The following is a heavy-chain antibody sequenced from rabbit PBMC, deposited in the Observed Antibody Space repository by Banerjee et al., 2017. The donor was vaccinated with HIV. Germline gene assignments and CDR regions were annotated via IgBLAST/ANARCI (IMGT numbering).Heavy chain of an antibody. J-gene: IGHJ4*01. Sequence: QSLEESGGDLVKPGASLTLTCTASGFSFSSSYYMCWVRQAPGKGPEWIACIYGGSSGNTYYASWAKGRFTISKTSSTTVTLQMTSLTVADTATYFCARKYVGSGSPPGLLNLWGPGTLVTVS. D-gene: IGHD8-1*01. CDR1: GFSFSSSYY. CDR2: IYGGSSGNT. V-gene: IGHV1S40*01. CDR3: ARKYVGSGSPPGLLNL.